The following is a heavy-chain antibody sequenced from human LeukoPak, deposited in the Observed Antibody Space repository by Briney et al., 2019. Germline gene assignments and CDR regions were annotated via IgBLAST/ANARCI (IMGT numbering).Heavy chain of an antibody. CDR1: GYIFTELS. V-gene: IGHV1-24*01. Sequence: ASVKVSCKVSGYIFTELSMHWVRQAPGKGLEWMGGFDPEDGETIYAQKFQGRVTMTEDTSTDTAYMELSSLRSEDTAVYYCARDPDGYCSSTSCYPVFDYWGQGTLVTVSS. J-gene: IGHJ4*02. CDR2: FDPEDGET. CDR3: ARDPDGYCSSTSCYPVFDY. D-gene: IGHD2-2*01.